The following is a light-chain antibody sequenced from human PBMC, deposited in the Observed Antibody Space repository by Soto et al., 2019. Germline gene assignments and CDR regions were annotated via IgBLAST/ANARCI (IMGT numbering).Light chain of an antibody. J-gene: IGLJ2*01. CDR1: SSDIGGYNY. Sequence: QSALTQPASVSGSPGQSITIPCTGTSSDIGGYNYVSWYLQHPGKAPQLMIYDVSNRPSGVSNRFSGSKSGNTASLTISGLQAEDEADYYCTSCTSSVSRYVFGGGTKLTVL. CDR3: TSCTSSVSRYV. V-gene: IGLV2-14*01. CDR2: DVS.